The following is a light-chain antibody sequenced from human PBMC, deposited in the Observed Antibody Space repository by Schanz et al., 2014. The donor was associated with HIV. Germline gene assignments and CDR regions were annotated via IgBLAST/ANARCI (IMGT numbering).Light chain of an antibody. J-gene: IGKJ4*01. CDR2: GAS. CDR1: QSINSN. Sequence: EIVLTQSPGTLSLSPGERATVSCRASQSINSNFLGWYQQKLGQAPRLLIYGASTRATGIPARFSGSGSGTEFTLTISSLQSEDFAVYYCQQYNNWPLTFGGGTKVEIK. CDR3: QQYNNWPLT. V-gene: IGKV3-15*01.